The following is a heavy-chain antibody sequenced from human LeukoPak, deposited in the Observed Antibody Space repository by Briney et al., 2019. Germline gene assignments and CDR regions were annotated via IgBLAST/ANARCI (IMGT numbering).Heavy chain of an antibody. CDR2: IDPSDSYT. CDR3: AREPRGYCSGGSCWYY. V-gene: IGHV5-10-1*01. Sequence: GGSLGISCEGSGCRFTSYWITWVHQMPGKGLEWMGRIDPSDSYTNYSPSFQGHVTISADKSISTAYLQWSSLKASDRAIYYCAREPRGYCSGGSCWYYWGQGTLVTVSS. D-gene: IGHD2-15*01. J-gene: IGHJ4*02. CDR1: GCRFTSYW.